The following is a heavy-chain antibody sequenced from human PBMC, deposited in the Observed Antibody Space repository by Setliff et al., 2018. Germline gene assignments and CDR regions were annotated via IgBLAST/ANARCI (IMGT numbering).Heavy chain of an antibody. CDR3: ARDALYDSNDRNSYYGNWLDP. CDR1: GYSFTLYA. Sequence: GASVKVSCKSSGYSFTLYAMHWMRQAPGQGPEWMGGIIPIYGSTNNAEKFQGRVTFSADESMSTVYMELSSLTSADTALYYCARDALYDSNDRNSYYGNWLDPWGQGTLVTVSS. D-gene: IGHD3-22*01. J-gene: IGHJ5*02. CDR2: IIPIYGST. V-gene: IGHV1-69*13.